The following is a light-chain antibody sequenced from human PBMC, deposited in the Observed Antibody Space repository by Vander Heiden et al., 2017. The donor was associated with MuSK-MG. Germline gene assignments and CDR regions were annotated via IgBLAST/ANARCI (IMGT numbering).Light chain of an antibody. Sequence: DIQMTQSPSSLSASVGDRVTITCQASQDISRYLNWYQQKPGKAPKLLIYDASNLETGVPSRFSGSGSRTDFTFTISSLQPADIATYYCQQYGNLPHTFRLGTKLEI. CDR3: QQYGNLPHT. J-gene: IGKJ2*01. CDR1: QDISRY. CDR2: DAS. V-gene: IGKV1-33*01.